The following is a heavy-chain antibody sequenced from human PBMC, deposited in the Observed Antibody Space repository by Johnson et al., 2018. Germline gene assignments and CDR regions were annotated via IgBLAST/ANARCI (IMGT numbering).Heavy chain of an antibody. J-gene: IGHJ1*01. CDR1: GFTFRTYG. CDR3: ARGDYVWGSYRMNAEYFQH. V-gene: IGHV3-30*03. CDR2: ISYDGSNK. Sequence: QVQLVQSGGGVVQPGRSLRLSCAASGFTFRTYGMHWVRQAPCKGLEWVAVISYDGSNKYYADSVKGRFTISRDNSKNTLYLQMNSLRAEDTAVYFCARGDYVWGSYRMNAEYFQHWGQGTLVTVSS. D-gene: IGHD3-16*02.